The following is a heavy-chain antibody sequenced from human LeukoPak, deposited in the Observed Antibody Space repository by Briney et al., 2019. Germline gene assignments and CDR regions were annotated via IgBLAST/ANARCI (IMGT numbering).Heavy chain of an antibody. CDR3: AKAANIVVVPAAIPPLDY. CDR2: IRYDGSNK. V-gene: IGHV3-30*02. Sequence: GGSLRLSCAASGFTFSSYGMHWVRQAPGKGLEWVAFIRYDGSNKYYADSVKGRFTISRDNSKNTLYLQMNSLRAEDTAVYYCAKAANIVVVPAAIPPLDYWGQGTLVTVSS. J-gene: IGHJ4*02. D-gene: IGHD2-2*01. CDR1: GFTFSSYG.